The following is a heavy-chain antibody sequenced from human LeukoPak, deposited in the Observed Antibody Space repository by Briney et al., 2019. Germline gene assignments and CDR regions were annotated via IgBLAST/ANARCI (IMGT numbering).Heavy chain of an antibody. Sequence: KPSETLSLTCAVYGGSFSGYYWSWIRQPPGKGLEWIGEINHSGSTNYNPSLKSRVTISVDTSKNQFSLKLSSVTAADTAVYYCARRPYCSSTSCLDWFDPWGQGTLVTVSS. CDR3: ARRPYCSSTSCLDWFDP. J-gene: IGHJ5*02. V-gene: IGHV4-34*01. D-gene: IGHD2-2*01. CDR2: INHSGST. CDR1: GGSFSGYY.